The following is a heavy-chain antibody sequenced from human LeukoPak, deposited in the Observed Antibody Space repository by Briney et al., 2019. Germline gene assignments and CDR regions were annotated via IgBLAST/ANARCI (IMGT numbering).Heavy chain of an antibody. CDR1: GYTFTGYY. D-gene: IGHD2-21*01. CDR3: ASGYCGGDCYSKPYYYYMDV. Sequence: ASVKVSCKASGYTFTGYYMHWVRQAPGQGLEWMGWIDPNSGGTNYAQKFQGRVTMTRDTSISTACMELSRLRSDDTAVYYCASGYCGGDCYSKPYYYYMDVWGKGTTVTVSS. J-gene: IGHJ6*03. V-gene: IGHV1-2*02. CDR2: IDPNSGGT.